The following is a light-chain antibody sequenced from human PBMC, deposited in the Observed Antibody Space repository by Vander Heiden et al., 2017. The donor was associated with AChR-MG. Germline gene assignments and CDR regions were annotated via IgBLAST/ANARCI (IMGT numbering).Light chain of an antibody. CDR2: DDD. CDR3: MTWDRSLMAVV. Sequence: QSQLTQPPSVSAAPGEKVFNSCSGSNTNIGNNYVTWYQHFPVSAPKLLIYDDDERPSGFPDRFSGSKSGTSASLSISGLQTGDEADYYCMTWDRSLMAVVFGGGTNVTVL. J-gene: IGLJ3*02. V-gene: IGLV1-51*01. CDR1: NTNIGNNY.